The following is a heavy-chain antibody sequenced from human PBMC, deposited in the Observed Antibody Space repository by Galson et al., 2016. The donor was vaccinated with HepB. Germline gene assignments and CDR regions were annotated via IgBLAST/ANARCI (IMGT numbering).Heavy chain of an antibody. J-gene: IGHJ4*02. CDR2: INQAGNVK. V-gene: IGHV3-7*01. Sequence: SLRLSCAASGFNFGYYWMSWVRQTPGKCLEWVANINQAGNVKEYMDSVKGRFTVSRDNAKNSLYLQMDSLRAEDTAVYYCARFILGVTEHDLDYWGQGTLVSVSS. CDR3: ARFILGVTEHDLDY. D-gene: IGHD1-26*01. CDR1: GFNFGYYW.